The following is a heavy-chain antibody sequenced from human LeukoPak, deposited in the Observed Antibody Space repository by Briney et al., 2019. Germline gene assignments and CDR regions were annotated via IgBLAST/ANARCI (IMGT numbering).Heavy chain of an antibody. J-gene: IGHJ3*02. V-gene: IGHV4-34*01. CDR2: INHSGST. Sequence: SETLSLTCAVFGGSFSGYYWSWIRQPPGKGLEWIGEINHSGSTNYNPSLKSRVTISADTSKNQFSLKLSSVTAADTAVYYCAREFGPRYCSGGSCPDASDIWGQGTMVTVSS. CDR1: GGSFSGYY. D-gene: IGHD2-15*01. CDR3: AREFGPRYCSGGSCPDASDI.